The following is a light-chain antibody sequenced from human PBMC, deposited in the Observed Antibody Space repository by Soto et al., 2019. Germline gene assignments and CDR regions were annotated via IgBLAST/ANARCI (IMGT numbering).Light chain of an antibody. CDR1: QSVSSN. CDR3: HQRQSWPRT. J-gene: IGKJ1*01. V-gene: IGKV3-15*01. Sequence: EIVMTQSPATLSVSPGERATLSCRASQSVSSNLAWYQKKPGQAPRLLIYGAFTRATGIPARFSGSGSATEFTLTISSLQSGDFAVYYCHQRQSWPRTFGQGTTVDI. CDR2: GAF.